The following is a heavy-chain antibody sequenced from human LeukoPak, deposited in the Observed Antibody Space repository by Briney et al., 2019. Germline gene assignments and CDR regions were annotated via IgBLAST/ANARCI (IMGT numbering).Heavy chain of an antibody. Sequence: GGSLRLSXATSGFTFSSATMMWVRQAPGKGLEFVSGVGPSGGTGTYADSVKGRFTISRDNSKNTLYLQMNSLRVEDTAVYYCAKDPNWDRGSWGQGTLVTVSS. V-gene: IGHV3-23*01. CDR2: VGPSGGTG. J-gene: IGHJ5*02. D-gene: IGHD7-27*01. CDR3: AKDPNWDRGS. CDR1: GFTFSSAT.